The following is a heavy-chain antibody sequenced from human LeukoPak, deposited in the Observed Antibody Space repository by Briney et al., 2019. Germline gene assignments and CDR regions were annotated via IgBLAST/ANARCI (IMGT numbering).Heavy chain of an antibody. CDR3: ATPTANTFDAFDI. Sequence: GASVKVSCKASGYTFTGCYMHWVRQAPGQGLEWMGWMNRENGNTGYAQKFHGRVTMTRHAPTNTAYMELTSLRSEDTAVYFCATPTANTFDAFDIWGQGSRVTVSS. CDR1: GYTFTGCY. V-gene: IGHV1-8*02. D-gene: IGHD2/OR15-2a*01. J-gene: IGHJ3*02. CDR2: MNRENGNT.